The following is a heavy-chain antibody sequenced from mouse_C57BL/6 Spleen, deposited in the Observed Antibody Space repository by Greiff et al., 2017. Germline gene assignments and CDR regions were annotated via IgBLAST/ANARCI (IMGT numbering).Heavy chain of an antibody. CDR1: GYTFTAYN. V-gene: IGHV1-18*01. CDR3: ERRGRYYDYDENWFAY. D-gene: IGHD2-4*01. CDR2: INPNNGGT. J-gene: IGHJ3*01. Sequence: VQLQQSGPELVKPGASVQIPCKASGYTFTAYNMDWVKQSHGKSLEWIGDINPNNGGTIYNQTLKGKATLTVDKSSSTAYMELRSLTSEDTAVYYCERRGRYYDYDENWFAYWGQGTLVTVSA.